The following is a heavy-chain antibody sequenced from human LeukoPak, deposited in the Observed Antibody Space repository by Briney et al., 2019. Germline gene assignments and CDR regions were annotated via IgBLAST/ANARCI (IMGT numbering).Heavy chain of an antibody. CDR2: ISTTSETI. J-gene: IGHJ3*02. V-gene: IGHV3-48*01. Sequence: PGGSLRLSCTTSGLRFSRDNFNWVREAPGKRVEGLSDISTTSETIFYGDSVKGRFKISRDNAQNLLYLQMNRLRAEDTAVYFCATYHDTTGYFKEAFEMWGQGTFVTVSS. CDR3: ATYHDTTGYFKEAFEM. D-gene: IGHD3-22*01. CDR1: GLRFSRDN.